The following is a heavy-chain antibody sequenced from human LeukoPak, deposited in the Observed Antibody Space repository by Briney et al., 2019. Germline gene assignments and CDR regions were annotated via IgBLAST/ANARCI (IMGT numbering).Heavy chain of an antibody. CDR2: IIPIFGTA. D-gene: IGHD2-2*01. J-gene: IGHJ6*02. V-gene: IGHV1-69*13. CDR1: GGTFSSYA. Sequence: SVKVSCKASGGTFSSYAISWVRQAPGQGLEWMGGIIPIFGTANYAQKFQGRVTITADESTSTAYMELSSLRSEDTAVYYCASWRVYCSSTSCYEHYYYGMDVWGQGTTVTVSS. CDR3: ASWRVYCSSTSCYEHYYYGMDV.